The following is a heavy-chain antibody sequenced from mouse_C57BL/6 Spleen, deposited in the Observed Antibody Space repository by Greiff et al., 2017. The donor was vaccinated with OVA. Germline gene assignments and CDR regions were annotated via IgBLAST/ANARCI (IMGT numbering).Heavy chain of an antibody. CDR2: INPNYGTT. J-gene: IGHJ1*03. V-gene: IGHV1-39*01. D-gene: IGHD2-10*01. Sequence: QLQESGPELVKPGASVKISCKASGYSFTDYNMNWVKQSNGKSLEWIGVINPNYGTTSYNQKFKGKATLTVDQSSSTAYMQLNSLTSEDSAVYYCARTYYGNYEGYFDVWGTGTTVTVSS. CDR1: GYSFTDYN. CDR3: ARTYYGNYEGYFDV.